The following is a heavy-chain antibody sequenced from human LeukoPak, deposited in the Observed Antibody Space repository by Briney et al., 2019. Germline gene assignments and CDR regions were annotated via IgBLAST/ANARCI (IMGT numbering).Heavy chain of an antibody. D-gene: IGHD3-10*01. J-gene: IGHJ4*02. CDR3: AGLDYGSGLWPAAVGY. Sequence: RGSLRLSCAASGFTPSSYSMNWVRQAPGKGLGWVSSISSSISYIYYADSVKGRFTISRDNAKNSLYLQMSSLRAEDTAVYYCAGLDYGSGLWPAAVGYWGQGTLVTVSS. V-gene: IGHV3-21*01. CDR1: GFTPSSYS. CDR2: ISSSISYI.